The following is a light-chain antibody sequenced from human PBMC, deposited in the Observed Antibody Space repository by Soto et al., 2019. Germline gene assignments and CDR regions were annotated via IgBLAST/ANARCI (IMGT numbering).Light chain of an antibody. CDR3: CSYAASSTSVV. V-gene: IGLV2-23*01. Sequence: QSALTQPASVSGSPGQSITISCTGTSSDVGSYKLVSWYQQHPGKAPQLMIYDGSERPSGVSNRFSGSKSGNTASLTISGXXXXXXXXXXCCSYAASSTSVVFGGGTQLTV. J-gene: IGLJ2*01. CDR1: SSDVGSYKL. CDR2: DGS.